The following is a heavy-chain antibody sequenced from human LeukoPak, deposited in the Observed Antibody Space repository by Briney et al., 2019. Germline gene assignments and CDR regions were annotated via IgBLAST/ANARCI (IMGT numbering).Heavy chain of an antibody. V-gene: IGHV4-34*12. CDR2: IIQYGST. CDR1: GGSFSGYY. Sequence: SEPLTLTCGVFGGSFSGYYWSWIRKAPGKGLEGIGDIIQYGSTKYTTPLSRRVTLSLHTSKTHFSLNLQSATTPDPPPYFIARSLPEWLAPRGWWFDPWGQGTLATVSS. CDR3: ARSLPEWLAPRGWWFDP. J-gene: IGHJ5*02. D-gene: IGHD6-19*01.